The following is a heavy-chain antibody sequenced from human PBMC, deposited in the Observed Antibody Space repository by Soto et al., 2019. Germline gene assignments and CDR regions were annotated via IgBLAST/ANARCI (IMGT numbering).Heavy chain of an antibody. D-gene: IGHD1-26*01. J-gene: IGHJ3*02. CDR3: ARAYRANAFDI. CDR2: IGTAGDT. Sequence: LRLSCAASGFTFSSYDMHWVRQATGKGLEWVSAIGTAGDTYYPGSVKGRFTISRENAKNSLYLQMNSLRAGDTAVYYCARAYRANAFDIWGQGTMVTVSS. CDR1: GFTFSSYD. V-gene: IGHV3-13*01.